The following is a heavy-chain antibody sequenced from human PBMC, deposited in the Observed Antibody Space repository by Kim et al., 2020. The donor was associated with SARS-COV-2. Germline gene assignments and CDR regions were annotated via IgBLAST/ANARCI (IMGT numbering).Heavy chain of an antibody. CDR1: GFSIRDFA. Sequence: GGSLGLSCTASGFSIRDFAMSWVRQAPGKGLEWISFIRNLAYGGTAEYAASVKGRFTISRDDSENSVYLQMNSLESEDTAVYYCVTASAGRNFDHWGQGTLVTVSS. CDR3: VTASAGRNFDH. V-gene: IGHV3-49*04. D-gene: IGHD6-13*01. J-gene: IGHJ4*02. CDR2: IRNLAYGGTA.